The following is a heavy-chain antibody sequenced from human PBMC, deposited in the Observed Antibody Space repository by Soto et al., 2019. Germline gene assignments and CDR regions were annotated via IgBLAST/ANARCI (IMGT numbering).Heavy chain of an antibody. D-gene: IGHD3-16*02. CDR3: ARASVKYGYRYGY. Sequence: VASVKVSCKASGYTFTSYAMHWVRQAPGQRLEWMGWINAGNGNTKYSQKFQGRVTMTTDTSTSTAYMELRSLRSDDTAVYYCARASVKYGYRYGYWGQGTLVTVSS. CDR2: INAGNGNT. J-gene: IGHJ4*02. CDR1: GYTFTSYA. V-gene: IGHV1-3*01.